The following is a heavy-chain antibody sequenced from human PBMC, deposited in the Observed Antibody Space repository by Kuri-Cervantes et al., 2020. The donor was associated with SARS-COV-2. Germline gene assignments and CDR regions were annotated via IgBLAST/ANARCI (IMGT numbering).Heavy chain of an antibody. D-gene: IGHD2-2*02. J-gene: IGHJ4*02. CDR1: GFTFSSYG. CDR3: AREGEVIVVVPAAIPAGFDY. V-gene: IGHV3-30*03. CDR2: ISYDGSNK. Sequence: GGSLRLSCAASGFTFSSYGMHWVRQAPGKGLEWVAVISYDGSNKYYADSVKGRFTISRDNAKNSLYLQMNSLRAEDTAVYYCAREGEVIVVVPAAIPAGFDYWGQGTLVTVSS.